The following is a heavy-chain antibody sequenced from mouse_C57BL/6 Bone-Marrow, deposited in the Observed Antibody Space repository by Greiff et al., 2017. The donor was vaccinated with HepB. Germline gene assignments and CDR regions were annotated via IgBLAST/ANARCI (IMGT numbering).Heavy chain of an antibody. CDR2: IRLKSDNYAT. Sequence: EVKLVESGGGLVQPGGSMKLSCVASGFTFSNYWMNWVRQSPEKGLEWVAQIRLKSDNYATHYAESVKGRFTISRDDSKSSVYLQMNNLRAEDTGIYYCTVTMVVATRAYWGQGTLVTVSA. CDR3: TVTMVVATRAY. J-gene: IGHJ3*01. D-gene: IGHD1-1*01. V-gene: IGHV6-3*01. CDR1: GFTFSNYW.